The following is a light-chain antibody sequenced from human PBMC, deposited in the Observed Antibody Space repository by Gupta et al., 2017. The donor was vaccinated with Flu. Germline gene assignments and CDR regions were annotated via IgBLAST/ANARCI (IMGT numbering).Light chain of an antibody. V-gene: IGLV2-8*01. J-gene: IGLJ3*02. Sequence: VTISSTVTSSAIGVYKYVHWYQHPPRKPPRLLIVEVSKRGAGVPTRFSGAKYGTTTAVTISGLQAEDEADYYCNSKTNTNNVVVFGGGTKLTVL. CDR1: SSAIGVYKY. CDR3: NSKTNTNNVVV. CDR2: EVS.